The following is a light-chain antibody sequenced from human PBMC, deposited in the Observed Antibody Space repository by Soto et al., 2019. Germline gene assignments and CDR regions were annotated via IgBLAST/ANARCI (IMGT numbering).Light chain of an antibody. V-gene: IGKV1-9*01. J-gene: IGKJ1*01. CDR2: AAS. CDR3: QKLNSYPWT. CDR1: QGISSY. Sequence: DIQLTQSPSFLSASVGDRVTITCRASQGISSYLAWYQQKPGKAPKLLIYAASTLQSGVPSSFSGSGSGTEFTLTISSLQPEDFATYYCQKLNSYPWTFGQGTKVEIK.